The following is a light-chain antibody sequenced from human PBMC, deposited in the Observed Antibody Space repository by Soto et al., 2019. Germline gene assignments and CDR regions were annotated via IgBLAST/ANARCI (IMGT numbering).Light chain of an antibody. CDR3: QQYNIWPLT. Sequence: ERVMTQSLATLSVSPGESATLSCRAGQSISSDLAWYQQKPGQAPRLLIYDSSTRATGIPARFSGSGSGTEFTLTISSLQSEDFAVYYCQQYNIWPLTFGGGTKVEIK. CDR2: DSS. J-gene: IGKJ4*01. V-gene: IGKV3-15*01. CDR1: QSISSD.